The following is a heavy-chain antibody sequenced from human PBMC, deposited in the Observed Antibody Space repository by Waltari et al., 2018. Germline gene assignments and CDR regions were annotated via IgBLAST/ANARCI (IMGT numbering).Heavy chain of an antibody. D-gene: IGHD7-27*01. CDR2: FYSSESN. J-gene: IGHJ4*02. Sequence: QVQLQESGPGLVKPSQTLSLTCTVSGDSITSNSFYWNWVRQPAGKGLEWIGRFYSSESNNYNPSRKSRVTISRDTSKKQFFLKLTAVTAADTAFYYCAREVTKVELGRRLPHFFDSWGQGTLVTVSS. CDR3: AREVTKVELGRRLPHFFDS. CDR1: GDSITSNSFY. V-gene: IGHV4-61*02.